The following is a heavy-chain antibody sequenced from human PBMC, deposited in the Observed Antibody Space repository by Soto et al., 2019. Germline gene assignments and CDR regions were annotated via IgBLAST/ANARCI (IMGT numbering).Heavy chain of an antibody. CDR1: GGSFSCYY. D-gene: IGHD5-12*01. J-gene: IGHJ4*02. CDR3: ARGPTVARTQFDY. CDR2: INHSGST. Sequence: SETLSLTCAVYGGSFSCYYWSWIRQPPGKGLEWIGEINHSGSTNYNPSLKSRVTISVDTSKNQFSLKLSSVTAADTAVYYCARGPTVARTQFDYWGQGTLVTVSS. V-gene: IGHV4-34*01.